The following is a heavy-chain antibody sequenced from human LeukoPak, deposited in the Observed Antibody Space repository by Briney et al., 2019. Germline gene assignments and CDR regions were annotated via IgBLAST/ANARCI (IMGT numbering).Heavy chain of an antibody. J-gene: IGHJ6*02. D-gene: IGHD3-10*01. CDR1: GGSISSYY. CDR3: ARGDYSVRGDYYYGMDV. Sequence: SETLSLTCTVSGGSISSYYWSWIRQPPGKGLEWIGYIYYSGSTNYNPSLKSRVTISVDTSKNQFSLKLSSVTAADTAVYYCARGDYSVRGDYYYGMDVWGQGTTVTVSS. V-gene: IGHV4-59*01. CDR2: IYYSGST.